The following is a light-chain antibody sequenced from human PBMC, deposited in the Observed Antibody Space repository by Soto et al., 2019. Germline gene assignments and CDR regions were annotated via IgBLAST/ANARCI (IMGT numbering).Light chain of an antibody. CDR3: QQYNNWPYT. CDR1: QSVNSI. V-gene: IGKV3-15*01. Sequence: EIVMTQSPATLSVSPGERAALSCRASQSVNSIFAWYQQKPGQAPRLLIYGASTRSTDIPARFSGSGSGTEFTLTISSLQSEDFAVYYCQQYNNWPYTFGQGTKLEIK. J-gene: IGKJ2*01. CDR2: GAS.